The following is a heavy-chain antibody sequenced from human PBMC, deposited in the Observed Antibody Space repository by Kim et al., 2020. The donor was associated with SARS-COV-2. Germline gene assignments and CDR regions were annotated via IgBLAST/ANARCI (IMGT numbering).Heavy chain of an antibody. J-gene: IGHJ5*02. D-gene: IGHD6-19*01. CDR1: GGSFSGYY. V-gene: IGHV4-34*01. CDR3: ARGRGGWYRGNWFDP. CDR2: INHSGST. Sequence: SETLSLTCAVYGGSFSGYYWSWIRQPPGKGLEWIGEINHSGSTNYNPSLKSRVTISVDTSKNQFSLKLSSVTAADTAVYYCARGRGGWYRGNWFDPWGQGTLVTVSS.